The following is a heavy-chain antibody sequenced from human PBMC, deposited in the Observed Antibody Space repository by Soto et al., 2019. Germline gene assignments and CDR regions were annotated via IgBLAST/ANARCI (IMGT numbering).Heavy chain of an antibody. CDR2: IYYNGST. Sequence: WETLSLTCTVSGGSISSYYWSWILQPPGKGLEWIGYIYYNGSTNYNPSLKSRVTISVDTSKNQFSLKLSSVTAADTAVYYCATAYSDFLSGYFNWFDPWGQGTLVTVSS. J-gene: IGHJ5*02. V-gene: IGHV4-59*01. D-gene: IGHD3-3*01. CDR3: ATAYSDFLSGYFNWFDP. CDR1: GGSISSYY.